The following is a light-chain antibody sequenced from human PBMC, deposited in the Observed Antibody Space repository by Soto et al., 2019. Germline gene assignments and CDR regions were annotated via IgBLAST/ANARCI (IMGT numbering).Light chain of an antibody. CDR1: SSDVGIYNL. CDR3: CSYAGINTSFV. V-gene: IGLV2-23*01. J-gene: IGLJ1*01. Sequence: QSALTQPASVSGSPGQSITFSCTGTSSDVGIYNLVSWYQQLPGKAPKLMIYEDNKRPSGVSDRFSGSKSGNTASLTISGLQAEDEADYYCCSYAGINTSFVFGTGPKVTV. CDR2: EDN.